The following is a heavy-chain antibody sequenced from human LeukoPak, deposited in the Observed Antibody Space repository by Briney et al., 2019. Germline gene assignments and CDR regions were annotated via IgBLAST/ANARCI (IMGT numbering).Heavy chain of an antibody. J-gene: IGHJ4*02. CDR3: TTGNWGPY. CDR1: GFTFSTSS. Sequence: GGSLRLSCVASGFTFSTSSMNWVRQAPGKGLEWVGRIKRKTDGGTTDYAAPVKGRFTITRDDSKNTLYLQMNSLKTEDTAVYYCTTGNWGPYWGQGTLVTVSS. CDR2: IKRKTDGGTT. V-gene: IGHV3-15*07. D-gene: IGHD7-27*01.